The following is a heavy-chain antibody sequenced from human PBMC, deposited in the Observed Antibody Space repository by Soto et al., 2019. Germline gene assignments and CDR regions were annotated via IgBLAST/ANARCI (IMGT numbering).Heavy chain of an antibody. CDR3: ARDMCRVTGSALGY. V-gene: IGHV1-69*06. CDR2: IIPLLGTP. Sequence: QVQLVQSGAEVKKPGSSVKVSCKASGGTFSSYAISWVRQAPGQGLEWMGGIIPLLGTPNHAQKFQGRVTITADKSTSTAYMELSSLRSEDTAVYYCARDMCRVTGSALGYWGQGTLVTVSS. J-gene: IGHJ4*02. CDR1: GGTFSSYA. D-gene: IGHD2-21*02.